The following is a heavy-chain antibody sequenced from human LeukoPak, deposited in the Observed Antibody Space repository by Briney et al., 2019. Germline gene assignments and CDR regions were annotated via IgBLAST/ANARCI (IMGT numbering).Heavy chain of an antibody. CDR3: AKRGGRITMIVVVPGAFDY. Sequence: GGSLRLSCEASGFSFPYGMSWVRQAPGKGLEWVSGITNSGENTYYADSVKGRFTISRDNSKNTLYLQMNSLRAEDTAVYYCAKRGGRITMIVVVPGAFDYWGQGTLVTVAS. CDR1: GFSFPYG. CDR2: ITNSGENT. V-gene: IGHV3-23*01. J-gene: IGHJ4*02. D-gene: IGHD3-22*01.